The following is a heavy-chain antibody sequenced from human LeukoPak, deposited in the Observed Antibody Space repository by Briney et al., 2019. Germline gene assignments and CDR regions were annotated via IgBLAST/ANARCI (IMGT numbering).Heavy chain of an antibody. CDR1: GYSFTSYW. CDR3: ARGRGSTSPIAFDY. V-gene: IGHV1-2*02. J-gene: IGHJ4*02. CDR2: INPDSGGT. D-gene: IGHD2-2*01. Sequence: GESLKISCKGSGYSFTSYWIGWVRQMPGKGLEWMGWINPDSGGTNYAQNFQGRVTMTRDTSISTAYMDLGRLRSDDTAVYYCARGRGSTSPIAFDYWGPGTLVTVSS.